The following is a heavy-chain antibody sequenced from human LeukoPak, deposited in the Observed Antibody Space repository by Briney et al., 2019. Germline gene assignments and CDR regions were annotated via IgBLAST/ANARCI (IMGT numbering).Heavy chain of an antibody. D-gene: IGHD3-10*01. J-gene: IGHJ4*02. V-gene: IGHV1-2*02. CDR3: ARVYSSGSFFGY. CDR1: GYTFSGYF. Sequence: EASVKVSCKSSGYTFSGYFIHWVRQAPGQGLEWMGWINPDSGGAKYAQNFQGRVTMTRDTSISTAFMELSRLRSDDTAVYYCARVYSSGSFFGYWGQGTLVTVSS. CDR2: INPDSGGA.